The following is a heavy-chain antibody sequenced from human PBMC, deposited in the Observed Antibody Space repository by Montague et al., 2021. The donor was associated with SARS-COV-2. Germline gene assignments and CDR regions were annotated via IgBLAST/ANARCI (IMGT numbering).Heavy chain of an antibody. Sequence: SLRLSCAASGFTFSSYSMNWVRQAPGKGLEWVSYTSNSGSTIYYADSVKGRFTISRDNAKNSLYLQMNSLRVEDTAVYYCATRGGIYYWGQGTLVTVSS. V-gene: IGHV3-48*04. J-gene: IGHJ4*02. CDR2: TSNSGSTI. CDR1: GFTFSSYS. CDR3: ATRGGIYY. D-gene: IGHD6-13*01.